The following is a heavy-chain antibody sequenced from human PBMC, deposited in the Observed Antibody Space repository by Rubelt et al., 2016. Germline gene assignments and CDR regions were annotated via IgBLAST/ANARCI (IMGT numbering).Heavy chain of an antibody. V-gene: IGHV4-39*01. CDR1: GGSISSSSYY. Sequence: QLQLQESGPGLVKPSETLSLTCTVSGGSISSSSYYWGWIRQPPGKGLEWIGSIYYSGSTYYNPALKSLVTVSVDTSQHQFSLKLSSVTAADTAVYYCARHVYLNYGDYGPFAYWGQGTLVPVSS. J-gene: IGHJ4*02. D-gene: IGHD4-17*01. CDR3: ARHVYLNYGDYGPFAY. CDR2: IYYSGST.